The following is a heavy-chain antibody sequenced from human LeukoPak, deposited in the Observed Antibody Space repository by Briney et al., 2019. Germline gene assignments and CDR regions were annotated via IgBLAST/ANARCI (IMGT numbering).Heavy chain of an antibody. CDR1: GYSFTSNW. J-gene: IGHJ4*02. D-gene: IGHD6-19*01. CDR3: ARFADIGVAGTRGADY. V-gene: IGHV5-51*01. CDR2: IYPGDSDT. Sequence: GESLKISCKGSGYSFTSNWIGWVRQMPGEGLEWMGIIYPGDSDTRYSPSFQGQVTISADKSISPVYLQWSSLKASDTAMYYCARFADIGVAGTRGADYWGQGTLVTVSS.